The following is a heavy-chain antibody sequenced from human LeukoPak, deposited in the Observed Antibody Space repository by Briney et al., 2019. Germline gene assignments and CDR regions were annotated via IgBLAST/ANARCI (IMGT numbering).Heavy chain of an antibody. CDR2: IYTSGST. V-gene: IGHV4-61*02. CDR1: GGSISSGSYY. J-gene: IGHJ6*03. Sequence: PSQTLSLTCTVPGGSISSGSYYWSWIRQPAGKGLEWIGRIYTSGSTNYNPSLKSRVTMSVDTSKNQFSLKLSSVTAADTAVYYCARAGTVTTAEHYYYYYYMDVWGKGTTVTVSS. CDR3: ARAGTVTTAEHYYYYYYMDV. D-gene: IGHD4-11*01.